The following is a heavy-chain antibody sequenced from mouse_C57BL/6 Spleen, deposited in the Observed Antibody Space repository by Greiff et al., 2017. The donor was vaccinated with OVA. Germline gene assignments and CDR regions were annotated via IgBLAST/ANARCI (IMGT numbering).Heavy chain of an antibody. J-gene: IGHJ4*01. CDR1: GYTFTSYW. CDR2: IDPSDSYT. CDR3: ARRYYGSSYAMDY. Sequence: VQLQQPGAELVMPGASVKLSCKASGYTFTSYWMHWVKQRPGQGLEWIGEIDPSDSYTNYNQKFKGKSTLTVDKSSSTAYMQLSSLTSEDSAVYYWARRYYGSSYAMDYWGQGTSVTVSS. D-gene: IGHD1-1*01. V-gene: IGHV1-69*01.